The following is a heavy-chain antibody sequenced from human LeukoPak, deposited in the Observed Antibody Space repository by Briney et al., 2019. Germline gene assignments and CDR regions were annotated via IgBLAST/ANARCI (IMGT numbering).Heavy chain of an antibody. CDR2: INHSGRS. J-gene: IGHJ6*02. D-gene: IGHD3-10*01. Sequence: PSETLSLTCAVYGGSFNDYYWSWIRQPPGKGLEWIGEINHSGRSNYNPSLKSRATISVDTSQKQFSLKLNSVTTADTAAYFCSRMVVAGSGWVESHFYYGMDVWGQGTTVTVSS. CDR1: GGSFNDYY. V-gene: IGHV4-34*01. CDR3: SRMVVAGSGWVESHFYYGMDV.